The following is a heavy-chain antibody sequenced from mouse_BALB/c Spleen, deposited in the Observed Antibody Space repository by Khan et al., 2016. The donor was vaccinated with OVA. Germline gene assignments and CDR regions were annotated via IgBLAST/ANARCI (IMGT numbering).Heavy chain of an antibody. CDR2: ISGDSSTI. CDR1: GFTFSSHG. Sequence: EVELVESGGGLVQPGGSRKLSCTASGFTFSSHGMHWVRQAPEKGLEWVAYISGDSSTIYYADTVKGRFIISRDNPKNTLFLQMTSLMSEDTARYYCATSYFYGYYFDYWGPGTTLTVSS. CDR3: ATSYFYGYYFDY. J-gene: IGHJ2*01. D-gene: IGHD1-1*01. V-gene: IGHV5-17*02.